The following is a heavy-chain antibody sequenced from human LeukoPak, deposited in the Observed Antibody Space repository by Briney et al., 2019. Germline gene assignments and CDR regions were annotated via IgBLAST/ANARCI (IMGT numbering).Heavy chain of an antibody. J-gene: IGHJ4*02. CDR3: AGLLVGATRRDY. D-gene: IGHD1-26*01. V-gene: IGHV4-39*01. CDR1: GGSISSNDYY. CDR2: IYYSGST. Sequence: SETLSLTCTVSGGSISSNDYYWGWIRQPPGKGLEWIGSIYYSGSTYCNPSLKSRVTISVDTSKNQFSLMLSSVTAADAAVYYCAGLLVGATRRDYWGQGTLVTVSS.